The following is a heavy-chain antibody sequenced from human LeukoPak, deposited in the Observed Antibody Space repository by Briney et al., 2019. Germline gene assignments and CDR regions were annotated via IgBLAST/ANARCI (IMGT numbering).Heavy chain of an antibody. D-gene: IGHD3-10*01. Sequence: GGSLGLSCATSGFTFSHFSFKWVRQAPGKGLEWVASIYVTGDYIYYADSVKGRATISRDNAKNSVYLQMNSLRADDTAIYYCAREFNTIGNFDFWGQGILVTVSS. J-gene: IGHJ4*02. CDR2: IYVTGDYI. V-gene: IGHV3-21*01. CDR1: GFTFSHFS. CDR3: AREFNTIGNFDF.